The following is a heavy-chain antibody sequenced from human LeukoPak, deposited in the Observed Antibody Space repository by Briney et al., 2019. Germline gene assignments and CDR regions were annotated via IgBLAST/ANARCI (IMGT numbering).Heavy chain of an antibody. CDR1: GDSISSGDYS. CDR3: ARADYGDIDY. CDR2: IYYNGNT. D-gene: IGHD4-17*01. Sequence: SETLSLTCTVSGDSISSGDYSWSWIRQPPGRGLEWIGHIYYNGNTYYNPSLKSRVSISVDTSKNHFSLKVSSVTAADTAVYYCARADYGDIDYWGQGTLVTVSS. V-gene: IGHV4-30-4*08. J-gene: IGHJ4*02.